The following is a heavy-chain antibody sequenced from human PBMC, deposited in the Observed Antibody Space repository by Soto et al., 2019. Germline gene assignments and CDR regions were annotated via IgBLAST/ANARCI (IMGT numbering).Heavy chain of an antibody. CDR2: IYYTGST. CDR1: GGSISSYY. J-gene: IGHJ4*02. V-gene: IGHV4-59*01. CDR3: ARGGWKLFDY. Sequence: SETLSLTCSVSGGSISSYYWSWIRQPPGKGLEWIGYIYYTGSTNSNLSLKSRATISLDTSKNQFSLKLSSVTAADTAVYYCARGGWKLFDYWGQGTLVTVSS. D-gene: IGHD6-19*01.